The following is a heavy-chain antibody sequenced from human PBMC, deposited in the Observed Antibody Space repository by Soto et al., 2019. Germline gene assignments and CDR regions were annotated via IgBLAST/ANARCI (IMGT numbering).Heavy chain of an antibody. D-gene: IGHD3-22*01. CDR2: IIPMFGTA. Sequence: ASVKVSCKNSRGTFSSYAISWPRQAPAQGLEWMGGIIPMFGTANYAQKFQGRVTITADESTSTAYMELSSLRSEDTAVYYCARSRANYYDSRGYYYSTFDYWGQGTLVTSPQ. CDR1: RGTFSSYA. V-gene: IGHV1-69*13. CDR3: ARSRANYYDSRGYYYSTFDY. J-gene: IGHJ4*02.